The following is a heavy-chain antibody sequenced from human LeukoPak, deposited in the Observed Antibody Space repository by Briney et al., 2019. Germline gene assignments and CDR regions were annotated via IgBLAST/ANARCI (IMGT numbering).Heavy chain of an antibody. J-gene: IGHJ4*02. Sequence: PGRSLRLSCAASGFTFSTYAMHWVRQAPGKGLEWVSAISGSGGSTYYADSVKGRFTISRDNSKNTLYLQMNSLRVEDTAVYYCAKDPPRSPRYSSSYGFDYWGQGTLVTVSS. CDR3: AKDPPRSPRYSSSYGFDY. CDR1: GFTFSTYA. CDR2: ISGSGGST. D-gene: IGHD6-6*01. V-gene: IGHV3-23*01.